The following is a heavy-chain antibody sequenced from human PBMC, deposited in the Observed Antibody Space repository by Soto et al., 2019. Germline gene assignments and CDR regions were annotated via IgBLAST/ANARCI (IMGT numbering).Heavy chain of an antibody. D-gene: IGHD2-8*01. Sequence: ASVKVSCKASGFTFTSSAFQWVRQARGQRLEWIGWIAVGSGYTNYAQRFQDRVTLTRDMSTATTYMELSRLTSEDTAIYYCAANATAWQQMVPSDYWGQGTLVTVSS. CDR3: AANATAWQQMVPSDY. J-gene: IGHJ4*02. CDR2: IAVGSGYT. CDR1: GFTFTSSA. V-gene: IGHV1-58*01.